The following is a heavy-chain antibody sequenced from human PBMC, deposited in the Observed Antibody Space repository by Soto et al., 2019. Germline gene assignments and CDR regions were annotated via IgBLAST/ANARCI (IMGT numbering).Heavy chain of an antibody. CDR3: ARDLDPYYYGAGSYLSY. CDR1: GGTFSSYA. J-gene: IGHJ4*02. CDR2: IIPIFGTA. D-gene: IGHD3-10*01. Sequence: GASVKVSCKASGGTFSSYAISWVRQAPGQGLEWMGGIIPIFGTANYAQKFQGRVTITADKSTSTAYMELSSLRSEDTAVYYCARDLDPYYYGAGSYLSYWGQGTLVTVSS. V-gene: IGHV1-69*06.